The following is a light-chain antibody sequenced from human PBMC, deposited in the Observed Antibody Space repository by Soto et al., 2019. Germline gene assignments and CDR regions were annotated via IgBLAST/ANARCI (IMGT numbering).Light chain of an antibody. V-gene: IGKV3-11*01. CDR1: QSVSSY. Sequence: EIVLTQSPATLSLSPGERATLSCRAIQSVSSYLASYQQKPGQAPRLLIYDASNRDNGIPARFSGSGSGTDFTLAISSLEPEDFVVYYCQQRSNWAPWTFGQGTQVDIK. CDR2: DAS. CDR3: QQRSNWAPWT. J-gene: IGKJ1*01.